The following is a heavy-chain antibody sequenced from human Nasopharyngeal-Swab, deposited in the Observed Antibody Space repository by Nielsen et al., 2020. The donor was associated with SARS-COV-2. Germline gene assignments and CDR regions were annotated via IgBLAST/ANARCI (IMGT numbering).Heavy chain of an antibody. CDR3: AKDLGVESPLWFDY. CDR2: ISGSGGST. CDR1: GFTFSSYA. V-gene: IGHV3-23*01. Sequence: GESLKISCTASGFTFSSYAMSWVRQAPGTGLEWVADISGSGGSTYYAESVKGRFTISRDNSKNALSLQMSSLKAEDTAIYYCAKDLGVESPLWFDYWGQGTLLTVSS. D-gene: IGHD4-23*01. J-gene: IGHJ4*02.